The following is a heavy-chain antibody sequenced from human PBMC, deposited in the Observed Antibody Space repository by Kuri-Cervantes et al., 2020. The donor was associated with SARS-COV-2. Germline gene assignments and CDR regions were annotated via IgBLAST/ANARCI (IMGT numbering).Heavy chain of an antibody. V-gene: IGHV3-23*01. J-gene: IGHJ1*01. CDR3: AKDGPRYCSSTSCYRAEYFQH. CDR1: GFTFGDYA. CDR2: ISGSGGST. Sequence: GGFLRRSCTASGFTFGDYAMSGVRQAPGKGLEWVSAISGSGGSTYYADSVKGRFTISRDNSKNTLYLQMNSLRAEDTAVYYCAKDGPRYCSSTSCYRAEYFQHWGQGTLVTVSS. D-gene: IGHD2-2*02.